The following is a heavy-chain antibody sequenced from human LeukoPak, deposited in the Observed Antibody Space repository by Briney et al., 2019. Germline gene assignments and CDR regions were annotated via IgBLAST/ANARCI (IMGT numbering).Heavy chain of an antibody. V-gene: IGHV4-4*07. Sequence: PSETLSLTYTVSGGSISSYYWSWIRQPAGKGLEWIGRIYTSGSTNYNPSLKSRVTMSVDTSKNQFSLKLSSVTAADTAVYYCARDSGLLRLGELSRTDYWGQGTLVTVSS. CDR2: IYTSGST. D-gene: IGHD3-16*02. CDR1: GGSISSYY. CDR3: ARDSGLLRLGELSRTDY. J-gene: IGHJ4*02.